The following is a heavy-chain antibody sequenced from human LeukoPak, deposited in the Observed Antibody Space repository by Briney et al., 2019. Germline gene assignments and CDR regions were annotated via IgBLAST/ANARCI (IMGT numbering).Heavy chain of an antibody. J-gene: IGHJ4*02. Sequence: SVKVFCKASGGTFSSYAISWVRQAPGQGLEWMGRIIPILGIANYAQKFQGRVTITADKSTSTAYMELSSLRSEDTAVYYCASGLHTDYYYDSSGYDYWGQGTLVTVSS. V-gene: IGHV1-69*04. CDR2: IIPILGIA. CDR3: ASGLHTDYYYDSSGYDY. D-gene: IGHD3-22*01. CDR1: GGTFSSYA.